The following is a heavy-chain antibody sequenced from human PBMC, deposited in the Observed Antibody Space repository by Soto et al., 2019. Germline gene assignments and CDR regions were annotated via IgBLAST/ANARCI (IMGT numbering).Heavy chain of an antibody. CDR3: ANGPIAFGGGIAERGGY. J-gene: IGHJ4*02. Sequence: GGSLRLSCAASGFTFSSYAMSWVRQAPGKGLEWVSAISGSGGSTYYADSVKGRFTISRDNSKNTLYLQMNSLRAEDTAVYYCANGPIAFGGGIAERGGYWGQGTLVTVSS. CDR2: ISGSGGST. D-gene: IGHD3-16*02. V-gene: IGHV3-23*01. CDR1: GFTFSSYA.